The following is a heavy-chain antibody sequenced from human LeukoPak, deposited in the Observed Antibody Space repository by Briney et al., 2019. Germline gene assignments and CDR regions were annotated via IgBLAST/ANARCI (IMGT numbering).Heavy chain of an antibody. CDR1: GGSFSGYY. V-gene: IGHV4-59*01. Sequence: SETLSLTCAVYGGSFSGYYWSWIRQPPGKGLEWIGYIYYSGSINYNPSLKSRVTISVDTSKNQFSLKLSSVTAADTAVYYCARGSRGYSYGWGQGTLVTVSS. CDR3: ARGSRGYSYG. CDR2: IYYSGSI. D-gene: IGHD5-18*01. J-gene: IGHJ4*02.